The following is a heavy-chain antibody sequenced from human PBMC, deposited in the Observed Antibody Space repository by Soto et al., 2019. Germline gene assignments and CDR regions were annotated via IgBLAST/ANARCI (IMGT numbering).Heavy chain of an antibody. CDR1: GGSFSGCY. J-gene: IGHJ1*01. CDR3: ARTHSAGYPEQYFQH. V-gene: IGHV4-34*01. CDR2: INHSGST. D-gene: IGHD3-16*02. Sequence: SETLSLTCAVYGGSFSGCYWSWIRQPPGKGLEWIGEINHSGSTNYNPSLKSRVTISVGTSKNQFSLKLSSVTAADTAVYYCARTHSAGYPEQYFQHWGQGTLVTVSS.